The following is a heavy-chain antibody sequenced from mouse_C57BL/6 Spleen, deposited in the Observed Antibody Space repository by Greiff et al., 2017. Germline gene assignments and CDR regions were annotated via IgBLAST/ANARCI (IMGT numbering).Heavy chain of an antibody. CDR2: ISGGGGNT. J-gene: IGHJ4*01. CDR3: ARHEGS. Sequence: EVMLVESGGGLVKPGGSLKLSCAASGFTFSSYTMSWVRQTPEKRLEWVATISGGGGNTYYPDSVKGRFTISRVNAKNTLYLQMSSLRSEDTALYYCARHEGSWGQGTSVTVSS. CDR1: GFTFSSYT. V-gene: IGHV5-9*01.